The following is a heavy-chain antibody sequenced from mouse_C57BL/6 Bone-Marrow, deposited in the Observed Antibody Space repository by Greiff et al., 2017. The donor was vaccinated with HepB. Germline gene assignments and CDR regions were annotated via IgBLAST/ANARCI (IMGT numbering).Heavy chain of an antibody. J-gene: IGHJ4*01. CDR2: INPNNGGT. CDR3: RRRGDGAMDY. Sequence: VQLKHSGPELVKPGASVKIPCKASGYTFTDYNMDWVKQSHGKSLEWIGDINPNNGGTIYNQKFKGKATLTVDKSSSTACMELRSLTSEDTAVYYCRRRGDGAMDYWGQGTSVTVSS. CDR1: GYTFTDYN. V-gene: IGHV1-18*01.